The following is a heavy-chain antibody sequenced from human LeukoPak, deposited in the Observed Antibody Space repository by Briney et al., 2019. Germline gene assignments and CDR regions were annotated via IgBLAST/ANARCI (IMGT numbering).Heavy chain of an antibody. CDR2: ISGSGGST. D-gene: IGHD3-10*01. J-gene: IGHJ5*02. V-gene: IGHV3-23*01. Sequence: GGSLRLSCAASGFSFGSYAMSWVRQAAGKGLEWVSAISGSGGSTYYADSVKGRFTISRDNSKNTLYLQMNSLRAEDTAVYYCAKSPNVGIWFGESNWFDPWGQGTPVTVSS. CDR1: GFSFGSYA. CDR3: AKSPNVGIWFGESNWFDP.